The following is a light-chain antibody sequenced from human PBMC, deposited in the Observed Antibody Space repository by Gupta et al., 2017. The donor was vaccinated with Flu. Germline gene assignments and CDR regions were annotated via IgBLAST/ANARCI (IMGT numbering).Light chain of an antibody. CDR3: QQYDSFPWT. Sequence: DIQMTQSPSTLSASVGDRVTITCRASHSVSGWVAWYQQKPGKAPKLLMYKESGLQSGVPSRFSGSESGTEFTPTISSLQPDDFATYYCQQYDSFPWTFGQGTKVEIK. CDR2: KES. V-gene: IGKV1-5*03. CDR1: HSVSGW. J-gene: IGKJ1*01.